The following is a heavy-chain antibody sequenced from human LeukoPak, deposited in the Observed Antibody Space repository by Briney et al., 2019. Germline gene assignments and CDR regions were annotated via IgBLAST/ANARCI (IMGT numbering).Heavy chain of an antibody. J-gene: IGHJ4*02. CDR2: INLNSGGT. CDR3: TLRGNFDLRGYYHP. D-gene: IGHD3-22*01. V-gene: IGHV1-2*02. Sequence: ASVKVSCKTSEYTFTGDYMHWVRQAPGQGREWMGWINLNSGGTTYAQKFQGRVTMTRDTSISTVYMELSRLRSDDTAVYYCTLRGNFDLRGYYHPWGQGTLVTVSP. CDR1: EYTFTGDY.